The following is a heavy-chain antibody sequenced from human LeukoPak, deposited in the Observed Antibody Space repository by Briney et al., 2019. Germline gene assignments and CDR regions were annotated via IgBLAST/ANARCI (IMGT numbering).Heavy chain of an antibody. D-gene: IGHD2-21*01. CDR3: ARADRLHGGPYLIGP. Sequence: GASVKVSCKASGYTFTGYYMHWVRQAPGQGLEWMGWINPNSGGTSSAGKFQGRVTMTRDTSIATVYMEVSWLTSDDTAIYYCARADRLHGGPYLIGPWGQGTLVTVSS. V-gene: IGHV1-2*02. J-gene: IGHJ5*02. CDR2: INPNSGGT. CDR1: GYTFTGYY.